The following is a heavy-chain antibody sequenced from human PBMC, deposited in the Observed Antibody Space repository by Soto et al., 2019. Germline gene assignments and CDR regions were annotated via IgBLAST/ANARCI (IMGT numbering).Heavy chain of an antibody. Sequence: SETLSLTCTFSVGSISSSSYYWGWIRQPPGKGLEWIGSVYYSGITYYNPSLKSRVTISVDTSKNQFSLKLSSVTAADTAVYYCARRGYSCYAFDPWGQGTMVTVSS. CDR3: ARRGYSCYAFDP. D-gene: IGHD2-2*01. CDR2: VYYSGIT. V-gene: IGHV4-39*01. CDR1: VGSISSSSYY. J-gene: IGHJ5*02.